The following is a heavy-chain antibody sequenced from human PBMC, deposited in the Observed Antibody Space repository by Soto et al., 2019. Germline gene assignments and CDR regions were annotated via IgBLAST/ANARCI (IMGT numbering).Heavy chain of an antibody. D-gene: IGHD2-15*01. CDR3: ARDGVAEIAY. Sequence: GGSLRLSCAASGFTFSDYNMIWVRQAPGKGLQWVSYIDIFSATIYYADSVRGRFTISRDNAKNSLYLQMNSLRDEDTAVYYCARDGVAEIAYWGQGTLVTVSS. CDR2: IDIFSATI. V-gene: IGHV3-48*02. CDR1: GFTFSDYN. J-gene: IGHJ4*02.